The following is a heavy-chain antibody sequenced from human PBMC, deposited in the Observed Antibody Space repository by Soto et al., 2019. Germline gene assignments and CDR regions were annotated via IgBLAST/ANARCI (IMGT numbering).Heavy chain of an antibody. Sequence: QVQLVQSGAEVKKPGASVKVSCKASGYTFNSYGITWVRQAPGQGLEWMGWITPYNAKTKYTEKLQGRVTMTTDTPTSTAYRELRSLRSGDTAVYYCARLPLETIGVFAATLGFDFWGQGTLVTVSS. CDR1: GYTFNSYG. D-gene: IGHD2-15*01. CDR2: ITPYNAKT. V-gene: IGHV1-18*01. CDR3: ARLPLETIGVFAATLGFDF. J-gene: IGHJ4*02.